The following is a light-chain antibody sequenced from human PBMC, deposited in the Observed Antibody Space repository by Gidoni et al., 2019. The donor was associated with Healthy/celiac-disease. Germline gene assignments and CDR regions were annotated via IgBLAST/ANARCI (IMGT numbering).Light chain of an antibody. V-gene: IGLV2-23*02. CDR2: EVS. CDR3: CSYAGTV. Sequence: QSALTQPASVSGSPGQSITISCTGTSSDVGSYNLVSWYQQHPGKAPKLMIYEVSKRPSGVSNRFSGSKSGNTASLTLSGLQAEDEADYYCCSYAGTVFGGGTKLPVL. J-gene: IGLJ3*02. CDR1: SSDVGSYNL.